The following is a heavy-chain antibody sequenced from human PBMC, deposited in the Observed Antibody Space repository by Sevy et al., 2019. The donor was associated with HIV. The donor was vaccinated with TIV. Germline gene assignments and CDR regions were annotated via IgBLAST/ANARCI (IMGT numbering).Heavy chain of an antibody. D-gene: IGHD3-22*01. CDR1: GFTFSSYA. CDR2: ISYDGSYK. Sequence: GGSLRLSCVASGFTFSSYAMHWVRQAPGKGLEWVAVISYDGSYKYYAYSVKGRFTISRDNSKNTLYLQMNSLRAEDTAVYYCARDKGSGYYIKDYWGQGTLVTVSS. CDR3: ARDKGSGYYIKDY. J-gene: IGHJ4*02. V-gene: IGHV3-30-3*01.